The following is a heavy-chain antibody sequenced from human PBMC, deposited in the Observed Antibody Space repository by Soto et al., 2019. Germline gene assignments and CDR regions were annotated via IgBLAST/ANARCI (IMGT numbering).Heavy chain of an antibody. V-gene: IGHV1-69*01. CDR1: GGTFSSYA. D-gene: IGHD4-17*01. CDR2: IIPIFGTA. J-gene: IGHJ5*02. Sequence: QVQLVQSGAEVKKPGSSVKVSCKASGGTFSSYAISWVRQAPGQGLEWMGGIIPIFGTASYTQKFQGRVTITADESTSPAYMELRSLKSDDTAVYYCAKALTTASPNWFDPWGQGTLVTVSS. CDR3: AKALTTASPNWFDP.